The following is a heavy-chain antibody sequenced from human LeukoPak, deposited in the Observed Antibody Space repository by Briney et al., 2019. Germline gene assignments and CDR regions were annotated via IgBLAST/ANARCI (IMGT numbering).Heavy chain of an antibody. CDR1: GYSFTNYW. CDR2: IYPGDSDT. V-gene: IGHV5-51*01. D-gene: IGHD2-2*01. J-gene: IGHJ5*02. CDR3: AIYCSSTTCPGNWFDP. Sequence: GESLKISCKSSGYSFTNYWIAWVRQMPGKGLEWMGIIYPGDSDTRYSPSFQGQVTISADKSITTAFLQWNSLKASDTAMHNCAIYCSSTTCPGNWFDPWGQGTLVTVSS.